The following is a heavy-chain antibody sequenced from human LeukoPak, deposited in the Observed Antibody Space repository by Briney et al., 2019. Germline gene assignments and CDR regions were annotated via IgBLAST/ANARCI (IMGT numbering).Heavy chain of an antibody. CDR3: ARDVDSSGRNLFWFDP. CDR2: IKQDGSEK. D-gene: IGHD6-19*01. CDR1: GFTFSSYW. J-gene: IGHJ5*02. V-gene: IGHV3-7*01. Sequence: GGSLRLSCAASGFTFSSYWMSWVRQAPGKGLEWVDNIKQDGSEKYYVDSVKGRFTISRDNAKNSLYLQMNSLRAEDTAVYYCARDVDSSGRNLFWFDPWGQGTLVTVSS.